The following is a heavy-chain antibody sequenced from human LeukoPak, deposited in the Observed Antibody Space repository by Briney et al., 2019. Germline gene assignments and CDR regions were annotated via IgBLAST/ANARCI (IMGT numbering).Heavy chain of an antibody. Sequence: ASVKVSCKASGYTFTSYYMHWVRQAPGQGLEWMGIINPSGGSTSYAQKFQGRVTMTRDTSTSTAYMVLSSLRSEDTAVYYCARDGYNYGVYWGQGTLVTVSS. D-gene: IGHD5-24*01. CDR2: INPSGGST. V-gene: IGHV1-46*01. J-gene: IGHJ4*02. CDR3: ARDGYNYGVY. CDR1: GYTFTSYY.